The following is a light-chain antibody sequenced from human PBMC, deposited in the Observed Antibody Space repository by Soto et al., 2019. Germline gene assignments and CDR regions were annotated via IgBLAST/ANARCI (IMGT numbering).Light chain of an antibody. V-gene: IGKV3-20*01. CDR2: GVS. J-gene: IGKJ1*01. Sequence: EIVLTQSPDTVSLSPGEGATLSCRASQSVSSSELAWYQQKPGQAPRLLIYGVSRRATGISDRFSGSGSGTDFSLTISRLEPEDFAVYYCQQYYSSPRTFGQGTKVQIK. CDR3: QQYYSSPRT. CDR1: QSVSSSE.